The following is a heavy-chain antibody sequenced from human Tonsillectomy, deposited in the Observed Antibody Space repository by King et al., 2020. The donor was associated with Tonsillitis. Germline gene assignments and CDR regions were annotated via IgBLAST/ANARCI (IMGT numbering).Heavy chain of an antibody. D-gene: IGHD3-10*01. V-gene: IGHV1-58*02. CDR2: LVVGSGHA. Sequence: QLVQSGPEVKKPGTSVKVSCKASGITFKSSTMQWVRQARGQRLEWIGWLVVGSGHANYAQKFQERVNITRDMSTSIAYMELSSLRTEDTAIYYCVSAPYGAGNNYRGGWGQGTLVTVSS. CDR3: VSAPYGAGNNYRGG. J-gene: IGHJ4*02. CDR1: GITFKSST.